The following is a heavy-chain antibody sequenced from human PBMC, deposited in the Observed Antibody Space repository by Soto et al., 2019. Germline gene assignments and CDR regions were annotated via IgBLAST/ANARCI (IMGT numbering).Heavy chain of an antibody. J-gene: IGHJ4*02. CDR1: GFTFRNYA. Sequence: QVQLVDSGGGVGQPGRSLRLSCEVSGFTFRNYAMHWVRQAPGKGLEWVAVISYGGKTKYYADSVKGRFTISRDNSNNRLHLQMNSLKVEDTAVYYCARDWGGGGHPLYFFDFWGQGTLVSVSS. V-gene: IGHV3-30*14. D-gene: IGHD2-15*01. CDR3: ARDWGGGGHPLYFFDF. CDR2: ISYGGKTK.